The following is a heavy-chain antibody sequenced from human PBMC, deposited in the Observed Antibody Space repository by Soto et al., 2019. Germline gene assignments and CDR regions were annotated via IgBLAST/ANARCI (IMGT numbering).Heavy chain of an antibody. CDR3: ARFIAAAGNYYYYYGMDV. D-gene: IGHD6-13*01. Sequence: SETLSLTCTVSGGSISSCGYYWSWIRQHPGKGLEWIGYIYYSGSTYYNPSLKSRVTISVDTSKNQFSLKLSSVTAADTAVYYCARFIAAAGNYYYYYGMDVWGQGNTVTVSS. V-gene: IGHV4-31*03. CDR1: GGSISSCGYY. J-gene: IGHJ6*02. CDR2: IYYSGST.